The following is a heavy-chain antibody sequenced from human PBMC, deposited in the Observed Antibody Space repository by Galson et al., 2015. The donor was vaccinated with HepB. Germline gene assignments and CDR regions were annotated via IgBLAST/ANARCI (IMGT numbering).Heavy chain of an antibody. CDR2: ISAYNGNT. Sequence: SVKVSCKASGGTFSNFDISWVRQAPGQGLEWMGWISAYNGNTNYAQKLQGRVTMTTDTSTSTAYMELRSLRSDDTAVYYCAREVADCSSTSCYIAGLDYWGQGTLVTVSS. J-gene: IGHJ4*02. V-gene: IGHV1-18*01. D-gene: IGHD2-2*02. CDR1: GGTFSNFD. CDR3: AREVADCSSTSCYIAGLDY.